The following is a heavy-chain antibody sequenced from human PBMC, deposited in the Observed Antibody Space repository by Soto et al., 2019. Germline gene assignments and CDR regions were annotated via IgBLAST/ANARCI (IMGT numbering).Heavy chain of an antibody. V-gene: IGHV3-48*03. CDR1: GFTFSISE. CDR3: ARGVEMATLAVRYYFDF. J-gene: IGHJ4*02. D-gene: IGHD5-12*01. CDR2: ISNTGNTI. Sequence: GGSLRLSCAASGFTFSISEMNWVRQAPGKGLEWVSFISNTGNTIYYADSVKGRFTISRDKARNSLYLQMNSLRAEDTAVYYCARGVEMATLAVRYYFDFWGQGTLVTVSS.